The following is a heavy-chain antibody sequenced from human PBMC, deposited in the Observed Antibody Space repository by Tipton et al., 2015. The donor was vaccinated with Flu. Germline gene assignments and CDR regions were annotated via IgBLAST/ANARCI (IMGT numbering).Heavy chain of an antibody. V-gene: IGHV4-34*01. CDR3: ARAPSRIAADI. Sequence: TLSLTCANYGGSFSGYYWGWIRQPPGKGLEWIGEIYHSGSANYNPSLKSRVTISLDTSKNQFSLKLSSVTAADTALYFCARAPSRIAADIWGQGTMVTVSS. CDR2: IYHSGSA. CDR1: GGSFSGYY. D-gene: IGHD6-13*01. J-gene: IGHJ3*02.